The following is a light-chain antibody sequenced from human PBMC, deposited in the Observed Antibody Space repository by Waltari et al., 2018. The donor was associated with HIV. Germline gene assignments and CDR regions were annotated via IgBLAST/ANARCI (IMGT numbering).Light chain of an antibody. V-gene: IGKV3-20*01. J-gene: IGKJ2*01. CDR2: GAS. Sequence: EIVLTQSPGTLSLSPGERATLSCRASQIIGNAYLAWYQHNPGQAPRLLISGASSRANGVPDRFSGSGSETDFTLTISRLEPEDFAVYYCQHCGDASNTFGQGTKLEV. CDR3: QHCGDASNT. CDR1: QIIGNAY.